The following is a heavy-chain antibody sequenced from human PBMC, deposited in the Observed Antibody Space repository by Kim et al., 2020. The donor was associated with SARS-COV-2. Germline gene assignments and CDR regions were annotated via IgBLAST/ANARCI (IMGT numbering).Heavy chain of an antibody. Sequence: ASVKVSCKASGYTFTGYYMHWVRQAPGQGLEWMGWINPNSGGTNYAQKFQGRVTMTRDTSISTAYMDLSRLRSDETAVYYCARRLGVAVAGPTAYWGQGTLVTVSS. CDR1: GYTFTGYY. D-gene: IGHD6-19*01. V-gene: IGHV1-2*02. CDR3: ARRLGVAVAGPTAY. CDR2: INPNSGGT. J-gene: IGHJ4*02.